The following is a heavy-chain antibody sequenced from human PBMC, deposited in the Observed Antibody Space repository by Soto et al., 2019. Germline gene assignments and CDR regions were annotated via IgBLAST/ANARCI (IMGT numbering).Heavy chain of an antibody. V-gene: IGHV3-30-3*01. J-gene: IGHJ6*02. D-gene: IGHD1-1*01. Sequence: QVQLVESGGGVVQPGRSLRLSCAASGFTFSSYAMHWVRQAPGKGLEWVAVISYDGSNKYYADSVKGRFTIYRDNSKNTLYLQMNSLRAEDTAVYYCARDLLRYNWNDFPYYYYGMDVWGHGTTVTVSS. CDR3: ARDLLRYNWNDFPYYYYGMDV. CDR2: ISYDGSNK. CDR1: GFTFSSYA.